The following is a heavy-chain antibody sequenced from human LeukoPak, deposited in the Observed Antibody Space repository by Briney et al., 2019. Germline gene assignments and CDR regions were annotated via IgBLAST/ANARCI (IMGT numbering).Heavy chain of an antibody. CDR3: AKISSSAESNFDY. CDR2: IWPDGSKK. V-gene: IGHV3-30*02. Sequence: SGGSLRLSCAASGFTFSTYAMHWLRRAPGKGLEWVAFIWPDGSKKYYADSVKGRFAISRENSKNTVYLQMNDLRPEDTALYFCAKISSSAESNFDYWGQGTLLTVSS. CDR1: GFTFSTYA. J-gene: IGHJ4*02. D-gene: IGHD6-25*01.